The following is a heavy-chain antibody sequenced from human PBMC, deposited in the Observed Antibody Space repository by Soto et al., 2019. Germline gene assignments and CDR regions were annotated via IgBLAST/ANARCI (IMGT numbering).Heavy chain of an antibody. CDR2: INHSGST. CDR1: GGSFSGYY. D-gene: IGHD3-16*02. J-gene: IGHJ4*02. Sequence: SETLSLTCAVYGGSFSGYYWSWIRQPPGKGLEWIGEINHSGSTNYNPSLKSRVTISVDTSKNQFSLKLSSVTAADTAVYYCARALSGYDYVWGSYRYPQYFDYWGQGTLVTVSS. CDR3: ARALSGYDYVWGSYRYPQYFDY. V-gene: IGHV4-34*01.